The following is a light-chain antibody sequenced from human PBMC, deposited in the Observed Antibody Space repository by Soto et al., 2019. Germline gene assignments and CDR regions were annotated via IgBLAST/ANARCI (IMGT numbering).Light chain of an antibody. V-gene: IGLV2-14*01. CDR1: SSDVGGSKY. Sequence: QSVLTQPASVAGSPGQAITISCTGTSSDVGGSKYVSWYQQHPDKAPKLIIFEVSNRPSGISSRFSGSKSGNTASLTISGLQAEDEADYYCASYTRSSTSVIFGRGTKLTVL. CDR2: EVS. CDR3: ASYTRSSTSVI. J-gene: IGLJ2*01.